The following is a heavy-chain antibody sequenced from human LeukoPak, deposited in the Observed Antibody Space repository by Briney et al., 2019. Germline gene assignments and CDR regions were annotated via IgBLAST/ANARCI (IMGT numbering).Heavy chain of an antibody. CDR1: GYTFTSYD. J-gene: IGHJ3*02. CDR2: INPNSGGT. V-gene: IGHV1-2*02. Sequence: ASVKVSCKASGYTFTSYDINWVRQAPGQGLEWMGWINPNSGGTNYAQKFQGRVTMTRDTSISTAYMELSRLRSDDTAVYYCVTGGRGEYGGAFDIWGQGTMVTVSS. D-gene: IGHD2-8*02. CDR3: VTGGRGEYGGAFDI.